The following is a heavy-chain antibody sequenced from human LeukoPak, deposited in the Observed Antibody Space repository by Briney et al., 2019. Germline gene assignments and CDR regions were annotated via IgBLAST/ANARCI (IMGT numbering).Heavy chain of an antibody. D-gene: IGHD3-22*01. CDR3: ARAPDSSGYYYYYMDV. CDR1: GFTFDDYG. J-gene: IGHJ6*03. V-gene: IGHV3-20*04. CDR2: INWNGGST. Sequence: GGSLRLSCAASGFTFDDYGMSWVRQAPGKGLEWVSGINWNGGSTGYADSVKGRFTISRDNAKNSLYLQMNSLRAEDTALYYCARAPDSSGYYYYYMDVWGKGTTVTVSS.